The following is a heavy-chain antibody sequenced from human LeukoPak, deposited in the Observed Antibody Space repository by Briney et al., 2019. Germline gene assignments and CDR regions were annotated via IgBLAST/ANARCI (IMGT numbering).Heavy chain of an antibody. CDR3: ARTRVPAAMWETGWFDP. Sequence: SETLSLTCTVSGGSISSYYWSWIRQPPGKGLEWIGYIYYSGSTNYNPSLKSRVTISVDTSKNQFSLKLSSVTAADTAVYYCARTRVPAAMWETGWFDPWGRGTLVTVSS. V-gene: IGHV4-59*01. CDR1: GGSISSYY. J-gene: IGHJ5*02. CDR2: IYYSGST. D-gene: IGHD2-2*01.